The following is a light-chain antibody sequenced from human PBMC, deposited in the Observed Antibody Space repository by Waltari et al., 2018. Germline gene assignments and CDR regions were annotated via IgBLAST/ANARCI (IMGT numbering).Light chain of an antibody. Sequence: DPVMTQSPDSLPPSLGHRATINRTPAQRILYNSTDKNYLAWYQQKPGQPPKLLIYWASTRAGGVAGRFSGGGAGTDFTLTISSLQAEDVVVYCWQQYYRRRSFGQGTRVEVK. CDR1: QRILYNSTDKNY. CDR3: QQYYRRRS. J-gene: IGKJ1*01. CDR2: WAS. V-gene: IGKV4-1*01.